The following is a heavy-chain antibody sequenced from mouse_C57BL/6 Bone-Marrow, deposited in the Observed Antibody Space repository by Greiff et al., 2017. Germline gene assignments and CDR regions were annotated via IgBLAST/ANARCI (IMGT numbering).Heavy chain of an antibody. Sequence: QVQLQQPGAELVKPGASVKLSCKASGYTFTSYWMHWVKQRPGQGLEWIGMIHPNSGSTNYNEKFKSKDTLTVDKSSSTAYMQLSSLTSEDSAVYYCARWLLRFAYWGQGTLVTVSA. CDR1: GYTFTSYW. J-gene: IGHJ3*01. D-gene: IGHD2-3*01. CDR2: IHPNSGST. V-gene: IGHV1-64*01. CDR3: ARWLLRFAY.